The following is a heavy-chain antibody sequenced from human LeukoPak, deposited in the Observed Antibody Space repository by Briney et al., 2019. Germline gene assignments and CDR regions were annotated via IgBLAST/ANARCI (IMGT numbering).Heavy chain of an antibody. CDR1: GFTFSSYG. J-gene: IGHJ6*02. CDR3: AKAAGTYGGNSQGYYYYGMDV. CDR2: ISGSGGST. Sequence: PGGSLRLSCAASGFTFSSYGMHWVRQAPGKGLEWVSAISGSGGSTYYADSVKGRFTISRDNSKNTLYLQMNSLRAEDTAVYYCAKAAGTYGGNSQGYYYYGMDVWGQGTTVTVSS. V-gene: IGHV3-23*01. D-gene: IGHD4-23*01.